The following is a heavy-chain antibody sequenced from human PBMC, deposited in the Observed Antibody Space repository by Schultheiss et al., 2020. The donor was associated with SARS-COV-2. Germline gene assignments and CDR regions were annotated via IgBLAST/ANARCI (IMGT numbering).Heavy chain of an antibody. CDR1: GGSISGYF. CDR3: ARVNGGNSGRTCRHYYFDY. Sequence: SETLSLTCSVSGGSISGYFWSWIRQPPGKGLEWIGYIYYSGSTNYNPSHKSRVTISVDTSKYQFSLKLSSVTAADTAVYYCARVNGGNSGRTCRHYYFDYWGQGSLVTVAS. J-gene: IGHJ4*02. V-gene: IGHV4-59*01. CDR2: IYYSGST. D-gene: IGHD4-23*01.